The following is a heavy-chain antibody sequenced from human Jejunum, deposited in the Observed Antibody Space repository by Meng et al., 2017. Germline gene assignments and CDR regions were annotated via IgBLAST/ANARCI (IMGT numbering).Heavy chain of an antibody. D-gene: IGHD2/OR15-2a*01. V-gene: IGHV5-51*01. J-gene: IGHJ4*02. CDR2: IYPGDSDT. Sequence: GASLIISCKGSGYIFTSYWIAWVRQMPGKGLEGMGIIYPGDSDTRYSPSFQGQVTISADKSITTAYLQWSSLKASDTAMYYCARSDSYFLDPQYYFDYWGQGTLVTVSS. CDR3: ARSDSYFLDPQYYFDY. CDR1: GYIFTSYW.